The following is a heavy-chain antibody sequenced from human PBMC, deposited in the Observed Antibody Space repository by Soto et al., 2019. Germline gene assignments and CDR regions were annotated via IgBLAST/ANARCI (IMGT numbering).Heavy chain of an antibody. D-gene: IGHD3-10*01. CDR2: IFYSGNT. J-gene: IGHJ5*02. CDR3: ARQGRSAAPQGGCDL. V-gene: IGHV4-31*02. Sequence: SETLSLTCTVSGNSISTGAYYWSWLRQHPVKGLEWIGHIFYSGNTHYSPSLESRVTISVDASKNQFSIKLTSVTVADTAVYFCARQGRSAAPQGGCDLWDQGTLGTVCS. CDR1: GNSISTGAYY.